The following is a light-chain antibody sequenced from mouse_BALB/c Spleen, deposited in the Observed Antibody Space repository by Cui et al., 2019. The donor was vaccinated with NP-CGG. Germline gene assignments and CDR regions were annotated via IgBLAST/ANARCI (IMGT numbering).Light chain of an antibody. CDR3: ALWYSNHWV. V-gene: IGLV1*01. Sequence: QAVVTQESALTTSPGETVTITCRSSTGAVTTSNYASWVQEKPDHLFTGLIGGTNNRAPGVPARFSGSLIGDKAALTITGAQTEDEAIYFCALWYSNHWVFGGGTKLTVL. J-gene: IGLJ1*01. CDR2: GTN. CDR1: TGAVTTSNY.